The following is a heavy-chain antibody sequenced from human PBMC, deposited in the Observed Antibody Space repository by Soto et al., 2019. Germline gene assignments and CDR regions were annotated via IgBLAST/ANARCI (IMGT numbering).Heavy chain of an antibody. CDR3: AKFPNYDYVWGSYRLXY. V-gene: IGHV3-23*01. D-gene: IGHD3-16*02. CDR2: ISGSGGST. CDR1: GFTFSSYA. Sequence: GGSLRLSCAASGFTFSSYAMSWVRQAPGKGLEWVSAISGSGGSTYYADSVKGRFTISRDNSKNTLYLQMNSLRAEDTAVYYCAKFPNYDYVWGSYRLXYWGQGTLVTVSS. J-gene: IGHJ4*02.